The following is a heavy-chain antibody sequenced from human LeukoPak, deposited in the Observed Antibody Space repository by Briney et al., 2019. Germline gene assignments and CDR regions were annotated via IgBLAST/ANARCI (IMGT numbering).Heavy chain of an antibody. CDR3: ARDLSIAAPHDAFDI. CDR2: INHSGST. Sequence: PSETLSLTCAVYGGSFSGYYWSWIRQPPGKGLEWIGEINHSGSTNYNPSLKSRVTISVDTSKNQFSLKLSSVTAADTAVYYCARDLSIAAPHDAFDIWGQGTMVTVSS. D-gene: IGHD6-13*01. J-gene: IGHJ3*02. V-gene: IGHV4-34*01. CDR1: GGSFSGYY.